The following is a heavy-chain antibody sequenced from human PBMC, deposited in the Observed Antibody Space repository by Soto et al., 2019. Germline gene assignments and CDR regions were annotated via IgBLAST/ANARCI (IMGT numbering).Heavy chain of an antibody. V-gene: IGHV1-8*01. CDR2: MEPSTGRT. D-gene: IGHD6-19*01. Sequence: QVQLVQSGAAVREPGASVKVSCKASGYSFTSLDINWVRQTAGQGLEWMGWMEPSTGRTGYAQKFQGRVTMTRDTYINTAYMELTTLTSDDTAFYYCARGGSAGVDYWGQGTLVTVSS. CDR1: GYSFTSLD. CDR3: ARGGSAGVDY. J-gene: IGHJ4*02.